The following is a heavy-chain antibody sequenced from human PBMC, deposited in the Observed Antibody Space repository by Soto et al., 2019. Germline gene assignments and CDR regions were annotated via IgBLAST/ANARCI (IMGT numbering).Heavy chain of an antibody. J-gene: IGHJ6*03. CDR3: ARDRAGPFVNIVATRYYYYMDV. Sequence: EVQLVESGGGLVQPGGSLRLSCAASGFTFSSYSMNWVRQAPGKGLEWVSYISSSSSTIYYADSVKGRFTISRDNAKNSLYLQMNSLRAEDTAVYYCARDRAGPFVNIVATRYYYYMDVWGKGTTVTVSS. CDR1: GFTFSSYS. V-gene: IGHV3-48*01. CDR2: ISSSSSTI. D-gene: IGHD5-12*01.